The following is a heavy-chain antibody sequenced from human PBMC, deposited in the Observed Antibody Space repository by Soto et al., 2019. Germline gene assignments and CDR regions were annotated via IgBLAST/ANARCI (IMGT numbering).Heavy chain of an antibody. D-gene: IGHD4-17*01. J-gene: IGHJ4*02. V-gene: IGHV3-23*01. CDR3: AKVYTVAMLSGASCEY. Sequence: QAPEKGLEWGSAISGKGNSTYYADSVKGRFTISRDTSKNTLYLHMNSLRAEDTAVYYCAKVYTVAMLSGASCEYGGPGTLVLVS. CDR2: ISGKGNST.